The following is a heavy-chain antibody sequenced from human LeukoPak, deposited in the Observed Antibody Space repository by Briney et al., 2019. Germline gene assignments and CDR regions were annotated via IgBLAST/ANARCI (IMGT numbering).Heavy chain of an antibody. J-gene: IGHJ4*02. CDR3: AKGYYGSGSYGWFDY. CDR1: GFTFSNHG. D-gene: IGHD3-10*01. CDR2: ISGSGDRT. Sequence: GGTLRLSCAASGFTFSNHGMNWVRQAPGKGLEWVSTISGSGDRTYYADSVKGRFTISRDNSKNTLFLQMNSLRAEDTAVYYCAKGYYGSGSYGWFDYWGQGTLVTVSS. V-gene: IGHV3-23*01.